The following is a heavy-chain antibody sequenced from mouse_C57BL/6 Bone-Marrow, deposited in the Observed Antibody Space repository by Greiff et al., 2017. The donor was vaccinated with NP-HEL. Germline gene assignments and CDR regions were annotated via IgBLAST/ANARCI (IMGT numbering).Heavy chain of an antibody. V-gene: IGHV1-55*01. CDR1: GYTFTSYW. Sequence: QVQLQPGAALVKPGASVKMSCKASGYTFTSYWITWVKQRPGQGLEWIGDIYPGSGSTTYNEKFKSKDTLTVDTSSSTAYMQLSSLTSEDSAVDYCAREGTVVDHLDYWGQGTTLTVSS. D-gene: IGHD1-1*01. CDR3: AREGTVVDHLDY. J-gene: IGHJ2*01. CDR2: IYPGSGST.